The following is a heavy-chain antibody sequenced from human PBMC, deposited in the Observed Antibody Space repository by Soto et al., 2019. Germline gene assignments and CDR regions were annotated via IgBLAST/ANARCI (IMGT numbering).Heavy chain of an antibody. D-gene: IGHD3-22*01. CDR3: AKDYYYDSSGYPWAFDI. J-gene: IGHJ3*02. CDR2: ISYDGSNK. Sequence: PGGSLRLSCAASGFTFSSYGMHWVRQAPGKGLEWVAVISYDGSNKYYADSVKGRFTISRDNSKNTLYLQMNSLRAEDTAVYYCAKDYYYDSSGYPWAFDIWGQGTMVTVSS. V-gene: IGHV3-30*18. CDR1: GFTFSSYG.